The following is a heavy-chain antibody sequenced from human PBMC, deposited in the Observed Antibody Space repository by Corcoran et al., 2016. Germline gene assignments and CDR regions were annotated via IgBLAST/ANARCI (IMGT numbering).Heavy chain of an antibody. CDR3: ARSGPTGDTAMVMNYYYGMDV. V-gene: IGHV1-69*01. CDR2: IIPIFGTA. J-gene: IGHJ6*02. CDR1: GGTFSSYA. Sequence: QVQLVQSGAEVKKPGSSVKVSCKASGGTFSSYAISWVRQAPGQGLEWMGGIIPIFGTANYAQKFQGRVTITADESTSTAYMELSSLRSEDTAVYYCARSGPTGDTAMVMNYYYGMDVWGQGTTVTVSS. D-gene: IGHD5-18*01.